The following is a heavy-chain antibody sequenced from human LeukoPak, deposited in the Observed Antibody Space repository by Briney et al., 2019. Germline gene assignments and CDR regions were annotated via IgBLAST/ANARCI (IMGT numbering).Heavy chain of an antibody. CDR2: ITTTFYT. CDR3: ARVRANWHEDY. Sequence: PGGSLRLSCAASGFTFSSYSFNWVRQVPGKGLEWVSSITTTFYTYYTDSVKGRFTISRDNAKNSLYLQMISLRAEDTAVYYCARVRANWHEDYWGQGTLVTVSS. J-gene: IGHJ4*02. V-gene: IGHV3-21*01. D-gene: IGHD5-24*01. CDR1: GFTFSSYS.